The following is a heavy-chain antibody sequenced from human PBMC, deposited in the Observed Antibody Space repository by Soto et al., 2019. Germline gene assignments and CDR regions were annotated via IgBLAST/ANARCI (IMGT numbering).Heavy chain of an antibody. Sequence: PSETLSLTCSVSGGSLSGFPWIWIRQPPGKGLEWVGYIYHTVRSNYNPSLKSRLTISLDMSRKQFSLQLTSVTAADTALYYCARVSNDYGGNGAFDYWGLGTLVTVSS. CDR2: IYHTVRS. V-gene: IGHV4-59*01. J-gene: IGHJ4*02. D-gene: IGHD3-16*01. CDR3: ARVSNDYGGNGAFDY. CDR1: GGSLSGFP.